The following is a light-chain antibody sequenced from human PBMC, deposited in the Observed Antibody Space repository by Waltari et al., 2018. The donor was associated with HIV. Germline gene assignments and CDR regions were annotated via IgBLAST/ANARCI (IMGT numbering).Light chain of an antibody. CDR1: ALPKEY. V-gene: IGLV3-10*01. CDR3: YSTNIRGNSRL. CDR2: EDT. Sequence: SSELPQPPSVSVSPGQTARITCSGDALPKEYAHWYQHRSGQAPVLVIYEDTKRPSGIPERFSCSTSGTMSTLIITGAQVEDEGDYYCYSTNIRGNSRLFGGGTKLTVL. J-gene: IGLJ2*01.